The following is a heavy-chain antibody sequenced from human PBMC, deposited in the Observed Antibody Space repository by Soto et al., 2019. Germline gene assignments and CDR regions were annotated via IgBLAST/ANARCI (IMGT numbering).Heavy chain of an antibody. CDR2: ISGSGGST. V-gene: IGHV3-23*01. CDR1: GFTFSSYS. CDR3: AKGSHSRGYSGYDAFDI. Sequence: PGGSLSLSCAASGFTFSSYSMNWVRQAPGKGLEWVSAISGSGGSTYYADSVKGRFTISRDNSKNTLYLQMNSLRAEDTAVYYCAKGSHSRGYSGYDAFDIWGQGTMVTVSS. J-gene: IGHJ3*02. D-gene: IGHD5-12*01.